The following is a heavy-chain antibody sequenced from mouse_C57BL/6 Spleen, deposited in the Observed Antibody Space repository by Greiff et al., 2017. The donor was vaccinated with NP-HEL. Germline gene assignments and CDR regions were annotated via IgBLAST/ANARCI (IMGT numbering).Heavy chain of an antibody. D-gene: IGHD1-1*01. CDR2: IYPGSGST. CDR1: GYTFTSYW. V-gene: IGHV1-55*01. J-gene: IGHJ4*01. CDR3: AIYYGSREAMDY. Sequence: QVQLKESGAELVKPGASVKMSCKASGYTFTSYWITWVKQRPGQGLEWIGDIYPGSGSTNYNEKFKSKATLTVDTSSSTAYMQLSSLTSEDSAVYYCAIYYGSREAMDYWGQGTSVTVSS.